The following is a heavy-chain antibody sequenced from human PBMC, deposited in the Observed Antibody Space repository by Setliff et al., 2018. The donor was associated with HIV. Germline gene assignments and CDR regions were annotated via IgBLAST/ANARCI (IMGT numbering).Heavy chain of an antibody. D-gene: IGHD2-15*01. CDR1: GDSSSNDY. Sequence: SETLSLTCTVSGDSSSNDYWTWVRQPPGKGLEWIGNIHTSGTTKYNPSFNSRVTISVDMSKSQFSLRLSSVTAADTAMYYCAREYYRSGGYYSGWKYYYMDVWGKGTTGTVSS. J-gene: IGHJ6*03. V-gene: IGHV4-4*08. CDR3: AREYYRSGGYYSGWKYYYMDV. CDR2: IHTSGTT.